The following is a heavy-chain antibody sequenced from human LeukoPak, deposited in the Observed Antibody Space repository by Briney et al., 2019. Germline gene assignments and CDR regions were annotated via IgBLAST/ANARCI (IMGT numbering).Heavy chain of an antibody. J-gene: IGHJ4*02. CDR1: GGSISNYY. D-gene: IGHD3-22*01. Sequence: SETLSLTCTVSGGSISNYYWSWIRQPPGKGLEWIGYIYYSGSTNYNPSLKSRVTISVDTSKNQFSLKLSSVTAADTAVYYCARDRDYDSSGYYLWGQGTLVTVSS. CDR3: ARDRDYDSSGYYL. V-gene: IGHV4-59*01. CDR2: IYYSGST.